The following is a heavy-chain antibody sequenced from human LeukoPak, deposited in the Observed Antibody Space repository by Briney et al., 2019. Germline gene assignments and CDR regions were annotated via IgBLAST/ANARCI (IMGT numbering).Heavy chain of an antibody. CDR2: IIPIFDTT. V-gene: IGHV1-69*05. CDR3: ARDAPPGVRGVIRWFGP. D-gene: IGHD3-10*01. CDR1: GGTFSSYA. Sequence: GASVKVSCKACGGTFSSYAMSWVRQAPGQGLEWMGRIIPIFDTTNYAQNFQGRVRISTDESTSTAYMEVSSLRSEDTAVYYCARDAPPGVRGVIRWFGPWGQGTLVTVSS. J-gene: IGHJ5*02.